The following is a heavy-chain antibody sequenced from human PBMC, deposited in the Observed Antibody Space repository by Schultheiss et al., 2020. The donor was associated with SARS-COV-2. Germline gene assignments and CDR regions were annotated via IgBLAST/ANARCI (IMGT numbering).Heavy chain of an antibody. V-gene: IGHV3-33*01. CDR1: GFTFSSYG. Sequence: GGSLRLSCAASGFTFSSYGMHWVRQTPGKGLEWVAIIWYDGSNKYYGDSVKDRFTISRDSSKNTVDLQMDSLRAEDTAVYYCAREGYTSGRCGNFDKWGPGTLVTVSS. CDR3: AREGYTSGRCGNFDK. J-gene: IGHJ4*02. CDR2: IWYDGSNK. D-gene: IGHD2-15*01.